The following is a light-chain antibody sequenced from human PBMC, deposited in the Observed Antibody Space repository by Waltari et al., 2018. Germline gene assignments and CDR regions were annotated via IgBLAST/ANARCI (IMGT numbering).Light chain of an antibody. CDR2: VNN. CDR1: SSTNGSNT. CDR3: AAWDVSLNGVV. J-gene: IGLJ3*02. Sequence: QSVLTQAPSASGTPGQSVAISCSGSSSTNGSNTVNWYQQVPGTAPKLLIYVNNERPAGVPDRFSGSKSGTSASLAISGLQSEDEADYYCAAWDVSLNGVVFGGGTKVTVL. V-gene: IGLV1-44*01.